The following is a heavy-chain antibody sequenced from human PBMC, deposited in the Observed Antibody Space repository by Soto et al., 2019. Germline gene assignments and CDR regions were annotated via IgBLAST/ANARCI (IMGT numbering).Heavy chain of an antibody. CDR2: ISGSGGST. CDR3: AKDVRGAAHRYVDY. J-gene: IGHJ4*02. V-gene: IGHV3-23*01. Sequence: EVQLLESGGGLVQPGGSLRLSCAASGFTFSSYAMSWVRQAPGKGLEWVSDISGSGGSTYYADSVKGRFTISRDNSKNTLFLQMNSLRAEDTALYYCAKDVRGAAHRYVDYWGQGTLVTVSS. CDR1: GFTFSSYA. D-gene: IGHD6-13*01.